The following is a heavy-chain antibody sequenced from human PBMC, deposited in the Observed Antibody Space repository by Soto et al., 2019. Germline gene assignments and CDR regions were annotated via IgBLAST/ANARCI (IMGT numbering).Heavy chain of an antibody. Sequence: PSETLSLTCTVSGGSISSGDYYWSWIRQPPGKGLEWIGYIYYSGSTYYNPSLKSRVTISVDTSKNQFSLKLSSVTAADTAVYYCARDEGYSSRTDYYYGMDVWGQGTTVTVSS. CDR2: IYYSGST. CDR3: ARDEGYSSRTDYYYGMDV. V-gene: IGHV4-30-4*01. J-gene: IGHJ6*02. CDR1: GGSISSGDYY. D-gene: IGHD5-18*01.